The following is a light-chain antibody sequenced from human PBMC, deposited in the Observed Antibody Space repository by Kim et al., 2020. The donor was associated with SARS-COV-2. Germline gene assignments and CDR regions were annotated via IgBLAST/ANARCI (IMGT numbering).Light chain of an antibody. J-gene: IGKJ2*01. CDR3: QQRTNWPPFT. Sequence: LSPGETATLSCRASQSVSIFLAWYQQKPGQAPRLLIYDASNRAPGIPARFSGSGSGTDFTLTISSLEPEDFAVYYCQQRTNWPPFTFGQGTKLEI. CDR1: QSVSIF. CDR2: DAS. V-gene: IGKV3-11*01.